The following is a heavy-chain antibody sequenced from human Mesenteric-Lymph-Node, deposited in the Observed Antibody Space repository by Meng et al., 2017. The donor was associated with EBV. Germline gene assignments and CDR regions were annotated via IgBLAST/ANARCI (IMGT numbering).Heavy chain of an antibody. J-gene: IGHJ4*02. CDR1: GGSISNNY. Sequence: QVQLQEPGPGLVKPSETLSLTCTVSGGSISNNYWSWIRQPPGRGLEWIGYIYHSGSTNYNPSLKSRVTISADTSKNQFSLKLSSVTAADTAVYYCARDVPFDYWGQGTLVTVSS. V-gene: IGHV4-59*01. CDR3: ARDVPFDY. CDR2: IYHSGST.